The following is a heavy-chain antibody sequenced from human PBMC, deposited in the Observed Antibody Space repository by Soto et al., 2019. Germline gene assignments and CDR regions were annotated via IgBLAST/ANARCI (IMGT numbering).Heavy chain of an antibody. D-gene: IGHD2-15*01. Sequence: SETLSLTCTVSCCSISSFYWSWIRQPPGKGLEWIGYIYYSGSTNYNPSLKSRVTISVDTSKNQFSLKLSSVTAADTAVYYFARASGCSGGSCAFDPWGQGTLVTVS. V-gene: IGHV4-59*01. CDR2: IYYSGST. CDR1: CCSISSFY. CDR3: ARASGCSGGSCAFDP. J-gene: IGHJ5*02.